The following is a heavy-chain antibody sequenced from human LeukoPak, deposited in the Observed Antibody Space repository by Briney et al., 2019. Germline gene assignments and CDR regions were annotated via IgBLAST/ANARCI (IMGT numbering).Heavy chain of an antibody. J-gene: IGHJ4*02. D-gene: IGHD6-13*01. CDR3: ARATAAAAGFLGY. Sequence: SETLSLTCTVSGGSISSSSYYWGWIRQPPGKGLEWIGYTYYSGSTNYNPSLKSRVTISVDTSKNQFSLKLSSVTAADTAVYYCARATAAAAGFLGYWGQGTLVTVSS. CDR2: TYYSGST. CDR1: GGSISSSSYY. V-gene: IGHV4-61*05.